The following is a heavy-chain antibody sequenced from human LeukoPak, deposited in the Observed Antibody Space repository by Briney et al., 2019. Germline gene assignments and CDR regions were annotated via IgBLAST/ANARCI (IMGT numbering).Heavy chain of an antibody. J-gene: IGHJ4*02. Sequence: MSGGSLRLSCAASGFTFSNAWMSWVRQAPGKGLEWVGRIKSKTDGGTTDYAAPVKGRFTISRDDSKDTLYLQMNSLKTEDTAVYYCTTALNWGSARDSWGQGTLVTVSS. CDR2: IKSKTDGGTT. V-gene: IGHV3-15*01. D-gene: IGHD7-27*01. CDR3: TTALNWGSARDS. CDR1: GFTFSNAW.